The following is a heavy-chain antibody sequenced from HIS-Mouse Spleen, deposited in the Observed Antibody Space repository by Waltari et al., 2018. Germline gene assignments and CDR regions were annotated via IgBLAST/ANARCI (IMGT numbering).Heavy chain of an antibody. D-gene: IGHD1-26*01. CDR3: ARMGPASGSYGDY. V-gene: IGHV4-34*01. J-gene: IGHJ4*02. CDR1: GGSFRGYY. CDR2: INHSGST. Sequence: QVQLQQWGAGLLKPSETLSLPCAVYGGSFRGYYWSWIRQPPGKGLEWIGEINHSGSTNYNPSLKSRVTISVDTSKNQFSLKLSSVTAADTAVYYCARMGPASGSYGDYWGQGTLVTVSS.